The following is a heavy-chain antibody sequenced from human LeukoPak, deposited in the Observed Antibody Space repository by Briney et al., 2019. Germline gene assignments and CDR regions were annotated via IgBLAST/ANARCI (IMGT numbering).Heavy chain of an antibody. CDR2: ISSSRSYI. J-gene: IGHJ6*04. CDR1: GFTFSSYS. D-gene: IGHD3-10*02. CDR3: AELGVTMIGGV. Sequence: PGGSLRLSCAAPGFTFSSYSMNWVRQAPGKGLEWVSFISSSRSYIYYADSVKGRFTISRDNAKNSLYLQMNSLRAEDTAVYYCAELGVTMIGGVWGKGTTVTISS. V-gene: IGHV3-21*01.